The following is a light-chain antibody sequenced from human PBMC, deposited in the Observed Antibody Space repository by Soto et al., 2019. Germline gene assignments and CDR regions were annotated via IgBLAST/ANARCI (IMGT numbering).Light chain of an antibody. CDR3: QQLKSYPIT. Sequence: DIQMTQSPPSLSPSVGDSVTITCQASQDISNCLNWYQQKPGKAPKXLIYAASTLQSGVPSRFSGSASGTEFTLTISSLQPEDFATYYCQQLKSYPITFGQGTRLEIK. V-gene: IGKV1-9*01. CDR2: AAS. CDR1: QDISNC. J-gene: IGKJ5*01.